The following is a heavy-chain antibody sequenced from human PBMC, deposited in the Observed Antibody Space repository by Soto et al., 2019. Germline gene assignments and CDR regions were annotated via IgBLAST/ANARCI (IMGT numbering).Heavy chain of an antibody. CDR2: IYYSGST. CDR3: ARGYCGGDCYSYNWFDP. J-gene: IGHJ5*02. CDR1: GGSISSYY. D-gene: IGHD2-21*02. Sequence: QVQLQESGPGLVKPSETLSLTCTVSGGSISSYYWSWIRQPPGKGLEWIGYIYYSGSTNYNPSLKIRVTISVDTSKNQFSLKLSSVTAADTAVYYCARGYCGGDCYSYNWFDPLGQGTLVTVSS. V-gene: IGHV4-59*01.